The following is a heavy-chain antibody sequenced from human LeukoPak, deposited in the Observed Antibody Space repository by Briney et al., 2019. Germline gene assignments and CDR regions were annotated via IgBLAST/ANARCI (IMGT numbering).Heavy chain of an antibody. J-gene: IGHJ4*02. Sequence: SETLSLTCAVYGGSFSGYYWSWIRQPPGKGLEWIGEINHSGSTNYNPSLKSRVTISVDRSKNQFSLKLSSVTAADTAVYFCASSPGVHDRVWGQGTLVTVSS. CDR3: ASSPGVHDRV. CDR1: GGSFSGYY. V-gene: IGHV4-34*01. CDR2: INHSGST. D-gene: IGHD1-1*01.